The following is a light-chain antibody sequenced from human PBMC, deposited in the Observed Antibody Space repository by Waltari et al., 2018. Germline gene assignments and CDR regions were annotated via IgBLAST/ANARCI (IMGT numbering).Light chain of an antibody. V-gene: IGLV4-69*01. CDR2: VNSDGSH. CDR3: QTGGHGTWV. Sequence: QLVLTQSPSASASLGASVRLTCTLDSGYSSNIIAWLHQRQERGPQYWMEVNSDGSHSKGDEIPDRFSGSSSGAERYRSSCSGQSADEGDYYCQTGGHGTWVFGGGTKLTVL. J-gene: IGLJ3*02. CDR1: SGYSSNI.